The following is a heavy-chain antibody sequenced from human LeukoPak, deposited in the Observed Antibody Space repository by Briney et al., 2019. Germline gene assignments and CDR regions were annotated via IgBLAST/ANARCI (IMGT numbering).Heavy chain of an antibody. J-gene: IGHJ4*02. V-gene: IGHV3-48*01. CDR3: ARDGYTNFDY. CDR1: GFTFSSYE. Sequence: GGSLRLSCAASGFTFSSYEMNWVRQAPGKGLEWVSYISSSSSTIYYADSVKGRFTISRDNAKNSLYLQMNSLRAEDTAVYYCARDGYTNFDYWGQGTLVTVSS. D-gene: IGHD5-24*01. CDR2: ISSSSSTI.